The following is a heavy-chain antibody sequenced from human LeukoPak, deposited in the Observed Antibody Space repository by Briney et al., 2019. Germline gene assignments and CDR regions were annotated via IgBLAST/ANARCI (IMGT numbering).Heavy chain of an antibody. CDR3: ARIVGATLWRFDP. CDR1: GGSISSGSYY. Sequence: SETLSLTCTVSGGSISSGSYYWSWIRQPAGKGLEWIGRIYTSGSTNYNPSLKSRVTISVDTSKNQFSLKLSSVTAADTAVYYCARIVGATLWRFDPWGQGTLVTVSS. CDR2: IYTSGST. J-gene: IGHJ5*02. V-gene: IGHV4-61*02. D-gene: IGHD1-26*01.